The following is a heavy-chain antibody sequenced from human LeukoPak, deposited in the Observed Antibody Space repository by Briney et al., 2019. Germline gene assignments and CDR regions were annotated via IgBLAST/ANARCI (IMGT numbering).Heavy chain of an antibody. CDR3: AKARPHHLMVALFDY. CDR1: EFDFSSHA. D-gene: IGHD3-10*01. V-gene: IGHV3-23*01. Sequence: PGGSLRLSCAASEFDFSSHAMTWVRQAPGKGLEWVSAISISGSKTYYADSVKGRFTISRDNSKNTLYLQMNSLRAEDTAVYYCAKARPHHLMVALFDYWGQGTLVTVSS. CDR2: ISISGSKT. J-gene: IGHJ4*02.